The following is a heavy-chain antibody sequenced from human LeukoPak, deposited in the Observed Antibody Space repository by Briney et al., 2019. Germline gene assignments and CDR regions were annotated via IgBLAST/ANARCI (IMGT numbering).Heavy chain of an antibody. D-gene: IGHD4-23*01. J-gene: IGHJ4*02. Sequence: ASVKVSCKASGYTFTGYYMHWVRQDPGQGLEWMGWINPNSGGTNYAQKFQGRVTMTRDTSISTAYMELSRLRSDDTAVYYCARVPLSIHYGGNPLGDYWGQGTLVTVSS. CDR3: ARVPLSIHYGGNPLGDY. V-gene: IGHV1-2*02. CDR1: GYTFTGYY. CDR2: INPNSGGT.